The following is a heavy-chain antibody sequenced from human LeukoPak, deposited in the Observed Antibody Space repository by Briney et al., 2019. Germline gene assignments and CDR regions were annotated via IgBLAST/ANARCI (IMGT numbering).Heavy chain of an antibody. J-gene: IGHJ4*02. CDR2: ISSSGSTI. V-gene: IGHV3-48*03. Sequence: GGSLRLSCAASGFTFSSYEMNWVRQAPGKGLEWVSYISSSGSTIYYADSVKGRFTISRDNAKNSLYLQMNSLRAEDTAVYYCASSYDSSGYYYYGIDHWGQGTLDTVSS. CDR3: ASSYDSSGYYYYGIDH. CDR1: GFTFSSYE. D-gene: IGHD3-22*01.